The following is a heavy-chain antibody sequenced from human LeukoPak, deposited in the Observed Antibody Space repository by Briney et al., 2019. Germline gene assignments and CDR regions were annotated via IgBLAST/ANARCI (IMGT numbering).Heavy chain of an antibody. CDR3: ARDMAASSGY. D-gene: IGHD6-19*01. V-gene: IGHV4-59*01. CDR1: GGSISNYY. CDR2: IYYSGST. J-gene: IGHJ4*02. Sequence: SETLSLTCTVSGGSISNYYWSWIRQPPGKVLEWIGYIYYSGSTNYHPSLKSRVTISVDTSKNQFSLKLSSVTAADTAVYYCARDMAASSGYWGQGTLVTVSS.